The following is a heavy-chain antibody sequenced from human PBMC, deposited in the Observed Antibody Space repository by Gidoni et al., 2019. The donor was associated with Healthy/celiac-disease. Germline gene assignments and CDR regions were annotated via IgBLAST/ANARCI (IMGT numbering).Heavy chain of an antibody. CDR2: NYTSVST. V-gene: IGHV4-61*02. Sequence: QLQLQESGPGLVQPSQTLSLTCTVSGDSLRICSYYWCWIRQPAGKGLEWIGRNYTSVSTNYSPYLKSRVTISVDTSKNKLSLKLSSVTAADTAVYYCARGSYDILTGHNAFDIWGQGTMVTVSS. CDR3: ARGSYDILTGHNAFDI. J-gene: IGHJ3*02. D-gene: IGHD3-9*01. CDR1: GDSLRICSYY.